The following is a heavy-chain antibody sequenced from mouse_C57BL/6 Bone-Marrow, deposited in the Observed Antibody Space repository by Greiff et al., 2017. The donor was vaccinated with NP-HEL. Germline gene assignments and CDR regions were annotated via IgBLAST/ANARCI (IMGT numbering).Heavy chain of an antibody. Sequence: EVKLVESGGDLVKPGGSLKLSCAASGFTFSSYGMSWVRQTPDQRLEWVATISSGGSYTYYPDSVKGRFTISRDNAKNTLYLQMSSLKSEDTAMYYCARHDYSNYFDYWGQGTTLTVSS. J-gene: IGHJ2*01. CDR1: GFTFSSYG. D-gene: IGHD2-5*01. CDR3: ARHDYSNYFDY. CDR2: ISSGGSYT. V-gene: IGHV5-6*01.